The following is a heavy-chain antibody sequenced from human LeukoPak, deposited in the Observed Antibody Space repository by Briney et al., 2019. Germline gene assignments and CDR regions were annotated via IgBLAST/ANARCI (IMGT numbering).Heavy chain of an antibody. D-gene: IGHD2-21*01. CDR1: GGSISSGHSS. J-gene: IGHJ4*02. CDR3: ARIIAGGIRRTHYFDY. V-gene: IGHV4-30-2*01. Sequence: SETLSLTCAVSGGSISSGHSSWNWFRQPPGRGLEWIGYIYHSGSTNYNPSLKSRVTISVDTSKNQFSLKLSSVTAADTAVYYCARIIAGGIRRTHYFDYWGQGTLVTVSS. CDR2: IYHSGST.